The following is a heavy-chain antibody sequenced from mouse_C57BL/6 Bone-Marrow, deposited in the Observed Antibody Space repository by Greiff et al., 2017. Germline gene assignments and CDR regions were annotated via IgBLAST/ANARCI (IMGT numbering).Heavy chain of an antibody. J-gene: IGHJ4*01. D-gene: IGHD2-12*01. CDR3: AREGDYSAMDY. CDR2: KSYGGSN. CDR1: GYSITSGYY. Sequence: VKLQESGPGLVKPSQSLSLTCSVTGYSITSGYYWNWIRQFPGNKLEWRGYKSYGGSNNYNPSLKNRISITRDTSKNQFFLKLNSVTTEDTATYYCAREGDYSAMDYWGQGTSVTVSS. V-gene: IGHV3-6*01.